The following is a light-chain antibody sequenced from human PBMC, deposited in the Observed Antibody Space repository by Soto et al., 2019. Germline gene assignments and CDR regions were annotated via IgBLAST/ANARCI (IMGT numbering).Light chain of an antibody. CDR2: GAS. Sequence: EIVMTQSPGTLSLSPWESTTLSCWASQSVSSSYLAWYQQKTGQPPRLLIYGASSRAAGIPDRFSGRGSGTYFTLTITRLEPEDFAVYYCQQGGSSPPTFGQGTKVDIK. V-gene: IGKV3-20*01. CDR1: QSVSSSY. CDR3: QQGGSSPPT. J-gene: IGKJ1*01.